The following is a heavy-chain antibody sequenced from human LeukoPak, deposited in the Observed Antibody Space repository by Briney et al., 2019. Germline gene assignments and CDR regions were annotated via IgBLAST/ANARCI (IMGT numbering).Heavy chain of an antibody. CDR3: ARETYNDFWSGLNWFDP. CDR1: GLTVSSNC. V-gene: IGHV3-53*01. Sequence: GGSLRLSCVASGLTVSSNCMSWVRQAPGKGLEWVSVLYSDGSIYYSDSVRGRFTISRDNSKNTLFLQMNSLRAEDTAIYYCARETYNDFWSGLNWFDPWGQGTLVTVSS. CDR2: LYSDGSI. J-gene: IGHJ5*02. D-gene: IGHD3-3*01.